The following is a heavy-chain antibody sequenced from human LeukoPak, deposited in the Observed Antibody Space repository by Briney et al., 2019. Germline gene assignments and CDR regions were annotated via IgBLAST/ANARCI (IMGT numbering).Heavy chain of an antibody. CDR2: INPNSGGT. CDR3: ARDRGLIVEYAFDI. Sequence: ASVKVSCKASGYTLTGYYMHWVRQAPGQGLEWMGWINPNSGGTNYAQKFQGRVTMTRDTSISTAYMELSRLRSDDTAVYYCARDRGLIVEYAFDIWGQGTMVTVSS. CDR1: GYTLTGYY. V-gene: IGHV1-2*02. D-gene: IGHD1-26*01. J-gene: IGHJ3*02.